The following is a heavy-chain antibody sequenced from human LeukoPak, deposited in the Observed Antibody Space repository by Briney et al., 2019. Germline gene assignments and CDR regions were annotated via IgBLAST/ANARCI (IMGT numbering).Heavy chain of an antibody. J-gene: IGHJ6*02. CDR1: GYTFTSYY. D-gene: IGHD3-22*01. CDR3: ARAPGVGPHYYEANYGMDV. Sequence: ASVKVSCKASGYTFTSYYMHWVRQAPGQGLEWMGIINPSGGSTSYAQKFQGRVTMTRDTSTSTVYVELSSLRSEDTAVYYCARAPGVGPHYYEANYGMDVWGQGTTVTVSS. V-gene: IGHV1-46*01. CDR2: INPSGGST.